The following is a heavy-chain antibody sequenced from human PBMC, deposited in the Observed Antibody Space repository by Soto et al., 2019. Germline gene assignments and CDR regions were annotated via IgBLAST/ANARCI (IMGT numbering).Heavy chain of an antibody. V-gene: IGHV3-74*01. Sequence: DVQMVESGVGSVQPGGSRSLSCAATGFTFSYYWMHWVRQAPGKGLVCVSRIHSDGSSSTDADSVKCRFTISRDNSKSTQYVQMNCLRAEYQVVYYCARGQWGAFDLWGQGKMVTVAS. CDR3: ARGQWGAFDL. CDR1: GFTFSYYW. CDR2: IHSDGSSS. J-gene: IGHJ3*01. D-gene: IGHD1-26*01.